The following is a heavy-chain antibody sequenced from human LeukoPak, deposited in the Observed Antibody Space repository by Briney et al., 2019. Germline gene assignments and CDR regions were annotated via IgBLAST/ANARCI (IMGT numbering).Heavy chain of an antibody. J-gene: IGHJ4*02. Sequence: PSETLSLTCTVSGGSISSYYWSWIRQPPGKGLEWIGYIYYSGSTNYNPSLKSRVTISVDTSKNQFSLKLSSVTAADTAVYYCARTNPYTAMVSDYWGQGTLVTVSS. V-gene: IGHV4-59*01. CDR2: IYYSGST. CDR3: ARTNPYTAMVSDY. CDR1: GGSISSYY. D-gene: IGHD5-18*01.